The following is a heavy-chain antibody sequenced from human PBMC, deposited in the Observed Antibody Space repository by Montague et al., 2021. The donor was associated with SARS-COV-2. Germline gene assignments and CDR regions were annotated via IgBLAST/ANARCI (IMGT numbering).Heavy chain of an antibody. CDR1: GGSLSGYY. CDR2: ISHSGST. V-gene: IGHV4-34*01. J-gene: IGHJ6*02. Sequence: SETLSLTCAVYGGSLSGYYWSWIRQPPGEGLEWIAEISHSGSTSYNPSLKSRVTISVDTSKNQFSLKLSSVTAADTAVYYCARDSAPSITIFGVVIRQQNPRYYYYGMDVWGQGTTVTVSS. D-gene: IGHD3-3*01. CDR3: ARDSAPSITIFGVVIRQQNPRYYYYGMDV.